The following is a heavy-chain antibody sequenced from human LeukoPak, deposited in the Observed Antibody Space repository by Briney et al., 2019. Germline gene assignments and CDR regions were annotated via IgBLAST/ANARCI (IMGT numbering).Heavy chain of an antibody. D-gene: IGHD5-18*01. CDR3: ARDGYSFGHDFDY. J-gene: IGHJ4*02. Sequence: QTGGSLRLSCAASGFTFSSYWMHWVHHTPGKGLVWVSRIKGDGSSTSYADSVKGRFTISRDNAKNTLYLQMNSLRAEDTAVYYCARDGYSFGHDFDYWGQGTLVTVSS. CDR1: GFTFSSYW. CDR2: IKGDGSST. V-gene: IGHV3-74*01.